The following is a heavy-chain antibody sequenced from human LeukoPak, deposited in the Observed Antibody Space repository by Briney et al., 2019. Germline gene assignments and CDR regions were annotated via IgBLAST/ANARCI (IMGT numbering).Heavy chain of an antibody. Sequence: SETLSLTCAVYGGSFSGYYWSWIRQPPGKGLEWIGEINHSGSTNYNPSLKSRVTISVDTSKNQFSLKLSSVTAADTAVYYCARDAYYDFYWGQGTMVTVSS. CDR3: ARDAYYDFY. CDR2: INHSGST. J-gene: IGHJ3*01. CDR1: GGSFSGYY. D-gene: IGHD3-3*01. V-gene: IGHV4-34*01.